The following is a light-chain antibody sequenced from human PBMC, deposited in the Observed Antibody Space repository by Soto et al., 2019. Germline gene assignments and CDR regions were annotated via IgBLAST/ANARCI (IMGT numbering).Light chain of an antibody. J-gene: IGLJ1*01. V-gene: IGLV2-14*01. CDR1: SSDVGGYNY. CDR2: DVT. CDR3: ASYTSSATYV. Sequence: QSALTQPASVSGSPGQSITISCTGTSSDVGGYNYVSWYQQHPGKAPKLMIYDVTNRPSGVSSRFSGSKSGNTASLTISGLQADDEADYYCASYTSSATYVIGTGTKLTVL.